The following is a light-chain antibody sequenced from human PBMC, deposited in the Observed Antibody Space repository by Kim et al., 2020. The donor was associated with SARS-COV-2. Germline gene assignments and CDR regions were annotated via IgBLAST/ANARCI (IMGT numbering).Light chain of an antibody. Sequence: QSVLTQPLSASGTPGQRVTISCSGSTSNIGSNFVYWYQQLPGTAPKLLIYSTIYRPSGVSDRFSASKSGTSASLAISGLRSEDEADYYCSAWDDSLSGVVFGGGTKVTVL. CDR2: STI. CDR1: TSNIGSNF. J-gene: IGLJ2*01. V-gene: IGLV1-47*02. CDR3: SAWDDSLSGVV.